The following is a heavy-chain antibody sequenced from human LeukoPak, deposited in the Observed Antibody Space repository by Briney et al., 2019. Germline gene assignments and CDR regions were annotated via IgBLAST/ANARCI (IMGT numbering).Heavy chain of an antibody. CDR1: GGSISSGGYY. Sequence: PSQTLSLTCTVSGGSISSGGYYWSWIRPHPGKGLEWIGYIYYSGSTYYNPSLKSRVTISVDTSKNQFSLKLSSVTAADTAVYYCARVVAGTTVTTGEYYFDYWGQGTLVTVSS. D-gene: IGHD4-17*01. V-gene: IGHV4-31*03. CDR2: IYYSGST. CDR3: ARVVAGTTVTTGEYYFDY. J-gene: IGHJ4*02.